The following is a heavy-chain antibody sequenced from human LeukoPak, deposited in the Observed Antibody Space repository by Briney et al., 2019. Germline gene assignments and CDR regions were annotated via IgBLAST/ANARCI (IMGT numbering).Heavy chain of an antibody. CDR2: ISSSSSYI. CDR3: ARDKGGFAFDY. Sequence: GRSLRLSCAASGFTFSSYSMNWVRQAPGKGLEWVSSISSSSSYIYYADSVKGRFTISRDNAKNSLYLQMNSLRAEDTAVYYCARDKGGFAFDYWGQGTLVTVSS. J-gene: IGHJ4*02. CDR1: GFTFSSYS. V-gene: IGHV3-21*01.